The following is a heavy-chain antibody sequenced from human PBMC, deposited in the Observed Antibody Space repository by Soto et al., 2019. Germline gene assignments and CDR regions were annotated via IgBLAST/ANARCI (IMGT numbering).Heavy chain of an antibody. CDR3: ARDTTPSL. Sequence: SVPLSLNCTVTGASISSYSWSWIRQPPGKGLEWIGYVYYSGSTNYNPSLKSRVTISVDTSKNQFSLKLSSVTAADTAMYYCARDTTPSLWGQGTLVTVS. D-gene: IGHD1-1*01. CDR2: VYYSGST. CDR1: GASISSYS. V-gene: IGHV4-59*01. J-gene: IGHJ4*02.